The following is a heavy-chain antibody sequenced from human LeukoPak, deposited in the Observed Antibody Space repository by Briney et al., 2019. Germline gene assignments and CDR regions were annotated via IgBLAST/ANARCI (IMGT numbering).Heavy chain of an antibody. Sequence: GGSLRLSCAASGFTFSSYGMHWVREAPGKGLEWVAVIWYDRSNKYYADSVKGRFTISRDNSKNTLYLQMNSLRAEDTAVYYCASRWLQLRPGSVSNWFDPWGQGTLVTVSS. J-gene: IGHJ5*02. V-gene: IGHV3-33*01. CDR3: ASRWLQLRPGSVSNWFDP. CDR1: GFTFSSYG. CDR2: IWYDRSNK. D-gene: IGHD5-24*01.